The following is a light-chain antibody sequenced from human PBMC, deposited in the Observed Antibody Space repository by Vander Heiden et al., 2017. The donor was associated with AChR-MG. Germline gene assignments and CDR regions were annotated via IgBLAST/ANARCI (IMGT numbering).Light chain of an antibody. CDR1: SGHSYNA. J-gene: IGLJ3*02. CDR2: VNSDGSH. V-gene: IGLV4-69*01. Sequence: QGLLPPPPSASASLRASLQLPCTLNSGHSYNAVAWHQQRPGKGPRFLMTVNSDGSHTEGVGIPGRFSASSSGAERYLTISGLQSEDEADYYCQTWGAGMHGVFGGGTKLT. CDR3: QTWGAGMHGV.